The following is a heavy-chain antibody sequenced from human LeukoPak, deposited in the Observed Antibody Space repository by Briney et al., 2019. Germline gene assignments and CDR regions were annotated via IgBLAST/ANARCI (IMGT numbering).Heavy chain of an antibody. J-gene: IGHJ6*03. Sequence: GGSLRLSCAASGFTFSSYSMNWVRQAPGKGLEWVANIKQDGSEKYYVDSVKGRFTISRDNAKNSLYLQMNSLRAEDTAVYYCARVALHGFLHYYYYMAVWGKGTTVTVSS. D-gene: IGHD3-3*01. CDR3: ARVALHGFLHYYYYMAV. CDR1: GFTFSSYS. CDR2: IKQDGSEK. V-gene: IGHV3-7*01.